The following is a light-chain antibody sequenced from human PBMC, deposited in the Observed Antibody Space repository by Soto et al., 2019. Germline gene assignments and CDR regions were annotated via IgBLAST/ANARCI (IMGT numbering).Light chain of an antibody. J-gene: IGKJ1*01. CDR1: QTGDSRY. Sequence: EIVLTQSPGTLSLSPGETATLSCRASQTGDSRYLAWYQQKRGQAPRLLIYAASSRATGVPDRFSGSGSGTDFTLTIRRLEPADFAVYYCQQYDSTVWTFGQGTKVDIK. V-gene: IGKV3-20*01. CDR2: AAS. CDR3: QQYDSTVWT.